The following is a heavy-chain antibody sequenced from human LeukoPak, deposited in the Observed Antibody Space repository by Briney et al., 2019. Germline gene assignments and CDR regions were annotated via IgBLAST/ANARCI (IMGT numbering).Heavy chain of an antibody. CDR1: GFTFSSYA. Sequence: PGGSLRLSCAASGFTFSSYAMHWVRQAPGKGLEWVAVISYDGSNKYYADSVKGRFTISRDNSKNTLYLQMNSLRAEDTAVYYCARGPSGPYYFDYWGQGTLVTVSS. V-gene: IGHV3-30-3*01. CDR2: ISYDGSNK. J-gene: IGHJ4*02. CDR3: ARGPSGPYYFDY. D-gene: IGHD2-15*01.